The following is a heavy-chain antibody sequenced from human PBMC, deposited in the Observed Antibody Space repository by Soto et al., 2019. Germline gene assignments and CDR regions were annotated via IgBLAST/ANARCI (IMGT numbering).Heavy chain of an antibody. J-gene: IGHJ4*02. D-gene: IGHD6-13*01. CDR2: MNPNSGNT. CDR1: GYTFTSYD. CDR3: ARAVARDGSSWYRGGYDY. V-gene: IGHV1-8*01. Sequence: ASVKVSCKASGYTFTSYDINWVRQATGQGLEWMGWMNPNSGNTGYAQKFQGWVTMTRDTSKTTAYMELSTLKSDDTAIYYCARAVARDGSSWYRGGYDYWGQGTQVTVSS.